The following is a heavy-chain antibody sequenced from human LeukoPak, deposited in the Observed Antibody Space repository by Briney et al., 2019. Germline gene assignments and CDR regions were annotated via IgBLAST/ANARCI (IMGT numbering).Heavy chain of an antibody. J-gene: IGHJ5*02. Sequence: SETLSLTCTVSGVSISSSNSYWGWIRQPPGKGLEWIGYIYYSGRTNYNPSLKSRVTISVDTSKNQFSLKLSSVTAADTAVYYCATGGPGWFDPWGQGTLVTVSS. D-gene: IGHD3-16*01. CDR3: ATGGPGWFDP. V-gene: IGHV4-61*05. CDR2: IYYSGRT. CDR1: GVSISSSNSY.